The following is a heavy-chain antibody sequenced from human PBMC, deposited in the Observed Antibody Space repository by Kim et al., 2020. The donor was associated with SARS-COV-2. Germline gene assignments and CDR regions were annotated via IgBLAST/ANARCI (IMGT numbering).Heavy chain of an antibody. Sequence: SVKVSCKASGGTFSSYAISWVRQAPGQGLEWMGGIITIFGTANYAQKFQGRVTITADESTSTAYMELSSLRSEDTAVDYCARGYSSSWYIKYYYYYGMDVWGQGTTVTVSS. CDR3: ARGYSSSWYIKYYYYYGMDV. D-gene: IGHD6-13*01. V-gene: IGHV1-69*13. CDR2: IITIFGTA. J-gene: IGHJ6*02. CDR1: GGTFSSYA.